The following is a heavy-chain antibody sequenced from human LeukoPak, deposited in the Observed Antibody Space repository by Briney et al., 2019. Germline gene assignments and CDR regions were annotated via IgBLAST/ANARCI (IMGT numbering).Heavy chain of an antibody. CDR2: ISGGGGST. J-gene: IGHJ4*02. V-gene: IGHV3-23*01. CDR1: GFXFSSYA. Sequence: GGSLRLSCGASGFXFSSYAISWVRQSPGKGLEWVSAISGGGGSTYYAYYTDSVRGRFTISRDNSKNTLYLQMNSLRAEDTAVYYCAKFYDILTAYFDFWGQGTLVTVSS. D-gene: IGHD3-9*01. CDR3: AKFYDILTAYFDF.